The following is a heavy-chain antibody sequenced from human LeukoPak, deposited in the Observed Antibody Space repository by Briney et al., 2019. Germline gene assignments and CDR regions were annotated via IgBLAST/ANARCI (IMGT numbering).Heavy chain of an antibody. CDR3: AKVRGSGDYFPGS. J-gene: IGHJ4*02. D-gene: IGHD1-26*01. V-gene: IGHV3-23*01. CDR1: GFTFSSFA. CDR2: ISARGDST. Sequence: GGPLRLSCAVWGFTFSSFAMSWARQAPGKGREWASAISARGDSTYSPDSVKGRFTISRDNSKNTVYLQMNSLRADDTAVYYCAKVRGSGDYFPGSWGPGTLVTVSS.